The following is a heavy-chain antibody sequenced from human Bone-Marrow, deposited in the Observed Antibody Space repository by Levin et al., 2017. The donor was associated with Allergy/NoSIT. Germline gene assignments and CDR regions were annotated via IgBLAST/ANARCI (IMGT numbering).Heavy chain of an antibody. CDR2: ISGSGGST. D-gene: IGHD4-11*01. J-gene: IGHJ4*02. Sequence: QAGGSLRLSCAASGFTFSSYAMSWVRQAPGKGLEWVSAISGSGGSTYYADSVKGRFTISRDNSKNTLYLQMNSLRAEDTAVYYCAKAHRYTVTTTLDYWGQGTLVTVSS. V-gene: IGHV3-23*01. CDR1: GFTFSSYA. CDR3: AKAHRYTVTTTLDY.